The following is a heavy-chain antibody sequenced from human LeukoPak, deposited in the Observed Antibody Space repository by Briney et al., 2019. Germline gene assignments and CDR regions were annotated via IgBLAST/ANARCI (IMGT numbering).Heavy chain of an antibody. CDR1: GGSISSGGYY. V-gene: IGHV4-31*03. J-gene: IGHJ3*02. D-gene: IGHD6-19*01. CDR2: IYYSGST. Sequence: LSLTCTVSGGSISSGGYYWSWIRQHPGKGLEWIGYIYYSGSTYYNPSLKSRVTISVDTSKNQFSLKLSSVTAADTAVYYCASHRQWLPRPHFDIWGQGTMVTVSS. CDR3: ASHRQWLPRPHFDI.